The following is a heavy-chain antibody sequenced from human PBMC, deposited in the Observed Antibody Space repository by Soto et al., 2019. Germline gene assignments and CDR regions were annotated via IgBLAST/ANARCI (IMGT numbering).Heavy chain of an antibody. J-gene: IGHJ6*02. CDR2: IIPIFGTA. CDR1: GGTFSSYA. D-gene: IGHD1-26*01. V-gene: IGHV1-69*06. CDR3: ARDIGAGWELVPHDGMDV. Sequence: QVQLVQSGAEVKKPGSSVKVSCKASGGTFSSYAISWVRQAPGQGLEWMGGIIPIFGTANYAQKLQGRVTMTTDTSTSTAYMELRSLRSDDTAVYYCARDIGAGWELVPHDGMDVWGQGTTVTVSS.